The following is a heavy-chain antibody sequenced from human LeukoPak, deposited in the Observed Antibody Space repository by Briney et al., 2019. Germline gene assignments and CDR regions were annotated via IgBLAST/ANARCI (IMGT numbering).Heavy chain of an antibody. V-gene: IGHV2-5*02. Sequence: SGPTLVNPTRTLTLTCTFSGFSLSTSGVGVGWLRQPPGKALEWLALIYWDDDKRYSPSLKSRLTITKDTSKNQVVVTMTNVDPVDTATYYCAHFGFKGYCSSTSCYAANAFDIWGQGTMVTVSS. J-gene: IGHJ3*02. D-gene: IGHD2-2*01. CDR3: AHFGFKGYCSSTSCYAANAFDI. CDR2: IYWDDDK. CDR1: GFSLSTSGVG.